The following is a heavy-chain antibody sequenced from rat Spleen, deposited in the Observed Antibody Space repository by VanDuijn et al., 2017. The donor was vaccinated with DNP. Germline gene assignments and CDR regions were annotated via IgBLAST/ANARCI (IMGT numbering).Heavy chain of an antibody. D-gene: IGHD1-11*01. J-gene: IGHJ1*01. CDR2: IWTGGST. CDR3: ARHSPRRVWGNFDF. Sequence: QVQLEESGPGLMQPSETLSLTCTVSGFSLAVNGVGWVRQPQGKGLVWMGTIWTGGSTNYNSAVQSRLSISRDTSKSQVFLKMYSLQPEDTGTYYCARHSPRRVWGNFDFWGPGTMVTVSS. V-gene: IGHV2-72*01. CDR1: GFSLAVNG.